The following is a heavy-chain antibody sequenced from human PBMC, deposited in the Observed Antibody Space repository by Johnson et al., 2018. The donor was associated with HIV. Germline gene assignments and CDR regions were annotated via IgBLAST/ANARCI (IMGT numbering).Heavy chain of an antibody. D-gene: IGHD1-14*01. CDR3: AKGGSLTQDAPFDI. J-gene: IGHJ3*02. CDR1: GFTFSSYA. CDR2: IAYDGSNK. V-gene: IGHV3-30-3*01. Sequence: QVQLVESGGGVVQPGRSLRLSCAASGFTFSSYAMLWVRQAPGKGLELVAVIAYDGSNKYYADSVKGRFTISRYNSKNTLYLQMNSLSPEDTAVYYCAKGGSLTQDAPFDIWGQGTMVTVSS.